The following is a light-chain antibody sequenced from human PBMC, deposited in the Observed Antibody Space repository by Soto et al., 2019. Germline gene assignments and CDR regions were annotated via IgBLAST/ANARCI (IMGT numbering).Light chain of an antibody. Sequence: EIVMTQSPATLSVSPGGRATLSCRASQSVTRNLAWYQQKPGQAPRLLIYGASTRATGIPARFSGSGSGTEFTLTISSLQSEDFAVYYCQQYNNWLTWTFGQGTKVDIK. CDR2: GAS. CDR1: QSVTRN. J-gene: IGKJ1*01. CDR3: QQYNNWLTWT. V-gene: IGKV3-15*01.